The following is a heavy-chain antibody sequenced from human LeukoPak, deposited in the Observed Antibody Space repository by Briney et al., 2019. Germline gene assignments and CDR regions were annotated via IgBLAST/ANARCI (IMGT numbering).Heavy chain of an antibody. CDR1: GFTFRSYW. CDR3: TTDRSSIALRPH. CDR2: INSDGSTT. V-gene: IGHV3-74*01. D-gene: IGHD6-6*01. J-gene: IGHJ4*02. Sequence: GGSLRLSCAASGFTFRSYWMHWVRQAPGKGLVWVSRINSDGSTTSYADSVKGRFTISRDNAKNTLYLQMNSLRAEDTAVYYCTTDRSSIALRPHWGQGTLVTVSS.